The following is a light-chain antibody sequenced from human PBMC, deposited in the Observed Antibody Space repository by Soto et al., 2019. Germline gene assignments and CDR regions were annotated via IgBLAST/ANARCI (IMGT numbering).Light chain of an antibody. Sequence: QSALAQPASVSGSPGQSITISCTGTSSDVGAYNSVSWYQHHPHRAPQVRICKRTPRPSVVSNRFSGSTSGNAASLTISALQADDEADYFCCSSEPESTYLFGTGTKVT. V-gene: IGLV2-23*01. CDR3: CSSEPESTYL. CDR1: SSDVGAYNS. J-gene: IGLJ1*01. CDR2: KRT.